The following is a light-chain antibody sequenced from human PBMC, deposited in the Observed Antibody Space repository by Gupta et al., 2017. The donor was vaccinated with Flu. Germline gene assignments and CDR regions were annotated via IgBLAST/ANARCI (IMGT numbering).Light chain of an antibody. J-gene: IGKJ1*01. V-gene: IGKV2-28*01. CDR2: LGS. Sequence: DIVMTQSPLSLPVTPGEPASISCRSSQSLLHSNGYNYLDWYLQKPGQSPQLLIYLGSNRASGVPDRFSGSGSGTDFTLKISGVEAEDVGVYYCMQALQTPWTFGQETKVEIK. CDR3: MQALQTPWT. CDR1: QSLLHSNGYNY.